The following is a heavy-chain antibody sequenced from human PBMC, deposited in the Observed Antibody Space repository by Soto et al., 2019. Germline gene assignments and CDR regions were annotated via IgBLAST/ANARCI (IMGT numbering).Heavy chain of an antibody. Sequence: ASETLSLTCTVSGGSISSYYWSWIRQPPGKGLEWIGYIYYSGSTNYNPSLKSRVTISVDTSKNQFSLKLSSVTAADTAVYYCARVGDILTGYYYYFDYWGQGTLVTVSS. D-gene: IGHD3-9*01. CDR2: IYYSGST. CDR3: ARVGDILTGYYYYFDY. J-gene: IGHJ4*02. V-gene: IGHV4-59*01. CDR1: GGSISSYY.